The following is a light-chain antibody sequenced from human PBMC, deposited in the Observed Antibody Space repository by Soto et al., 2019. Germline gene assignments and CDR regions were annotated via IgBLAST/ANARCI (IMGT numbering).Light chain of an antibody. Sequence: DIQMTQSPSTLSASVGDRVTITCRASETVTKWLAWYQQKPGKAPNLLIYDASRLQIGVPSRFSGSESGADFTLTISSLQPADFATYYCQQYSTYPYTLGQGTKLEIK. CDR2: DAS. CDR3: QQYSTYPYT. V-gene: IGKV1-5*01. CDR1: ETVTKW. J-gene: IGKJ2*01.